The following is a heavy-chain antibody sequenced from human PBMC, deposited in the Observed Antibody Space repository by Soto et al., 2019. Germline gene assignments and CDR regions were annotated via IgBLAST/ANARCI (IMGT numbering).Heavy chain of an antibody. J-gene: IGHJ6*02. CDR1: GFIFSRNT. Sequence: QVQLVESGGGVVQPGRSLRLSCAASGFIFSRNTVHWVRQAPGKGLEWVAVISSDGTNKYYADSVKGRFTISRDNSKNTLYLQMHSMRVEDTAVYYCERDHPDYFGMDVWGQGTTVTVSS. CDR3: ERDHPDYFGMDV. V-gene: IGHV3-30-3*01. CDR2: ISSDGTNK.